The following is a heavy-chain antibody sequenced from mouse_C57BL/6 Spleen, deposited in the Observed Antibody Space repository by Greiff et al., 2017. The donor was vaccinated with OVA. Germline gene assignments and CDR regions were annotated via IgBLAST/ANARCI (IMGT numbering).Heavy chain of an antibody. V-gene: IGHV1-15*01. CDR3: TRGSLDTTVPLAY. CDR2: IDPETGGT. Sequence: VKLMESGAELVRPGASVTLSCKASGYTFTDYEMHWVKQTPVHGLEWIGAIDPETGGTAYNQKFKGKAILTADKSSSTAYMELRSLTSEDSAVYYCTRGSLDTTVPLAYWGQGTLVTVSA. CDR1: GYTFTDYE. D-gene: IGHD1-1*01. J-gene: IGHJ3*01.